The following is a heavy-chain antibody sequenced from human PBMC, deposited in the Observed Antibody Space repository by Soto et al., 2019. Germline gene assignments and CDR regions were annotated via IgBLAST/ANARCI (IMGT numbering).Heavy chain of an antibody. CDR2: ISSSGTID. CDR1: GFTLSDYY. Sequence: QVQLVESGGGLVKPGGSLRLSCVASGFTLSDYYMSWIRQAPGKGLEWVSYISSSGTIDNYADSVKGRFTTSRDNAKNSLFLQMNCRRAEETAVYYCARRTMGNYYYMDVWGKGTTVTVSS. V-gene: IGHV3-11*01. J-gene: IGHJ6*03. D-gene: IGHD3-10*01. CDR3: ARRTMGNYYYMDV.